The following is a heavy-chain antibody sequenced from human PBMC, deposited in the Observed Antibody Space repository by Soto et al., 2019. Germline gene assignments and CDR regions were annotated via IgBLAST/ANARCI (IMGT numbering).Heavy chain of an antibody. J-gene: IGHJ4*02. Sequence: QVQLQESGPGQVKPSETLALTYTVSGDSISDYFYWNWIRQPAGKDLEWIGRIYTDGTTKYKPSLKSRVTLSLDKSKNQFSLRLSSVAAADTAVYYFAREVRGGFTGIFDQWGRGSRVTVSS. V-gene: IGHV4-4*07. CDR3: AREVRGGFTGIFDQ. D-gene: IGHD2-15*01. CDR2: IYTDGTT. CDR1: GDSISDYFY.